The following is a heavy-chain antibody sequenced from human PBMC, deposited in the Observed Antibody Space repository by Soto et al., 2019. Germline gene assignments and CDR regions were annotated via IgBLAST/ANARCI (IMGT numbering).Heavy chain of an antibody. CDR2: IKSKTDGGTT. CDR3: TAPLLFSTGIAVGGGMDV. Sequence: AVGSLRLSCAASGFTFSNPWINWVRQAPGKGLEWVGRIKSKTDGGTTDYAAPVKGRYTISRDDSKNTLYLQMNSLKTEETAVYYCTAPLLFSTGIAVGGGMDVWGQGTTVTVSS. D-gene: IGHD6-19*01. V-gene: IGHV3-15*07. CDR1: GFTFSNPW. J-gene: IGHJ6*02.